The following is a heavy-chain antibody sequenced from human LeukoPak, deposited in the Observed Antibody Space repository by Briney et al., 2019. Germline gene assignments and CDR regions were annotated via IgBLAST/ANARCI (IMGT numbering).Heavy chain of an antibody. CDR3: AREMRRSHDAFDI. CDR2: INPNSGGT. J-gene: IGHJ3*02. CDR1: GYTFTGYY. Sequence: ASVKVSCKASGYTFTGYYMHRVRQAPGQGLEWMGWINPNSGGTNYAQKFQGRVTMTRDTSISTAYMELSRLRSDDTAVYYCAREMRRSHDAFDIWGQGTMVTVSS. V-gene: IGHV1-2*02.